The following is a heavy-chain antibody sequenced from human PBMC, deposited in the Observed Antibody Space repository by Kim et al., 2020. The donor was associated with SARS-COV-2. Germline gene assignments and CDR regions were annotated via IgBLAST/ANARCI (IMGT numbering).Heavy chain of an antibody. Sequence: ASVKVSCKASGYTFTSYGISWVRQAPGQGLEWMGWISAYNGNTNYAQKLQVRVTMTTDTSTSTAYMELRRLRSYDTAVYSFARHRWQSICWFGFYFYYG. D-gene: IGHD3-10*01. CDR2: ISAYNGNT. CDR1: GYTFTSYG. CDR3: ARHRWQSICWFGFYFYYG. V-gene: IGHV1-18*04. J-gene: IGHJ6*01.